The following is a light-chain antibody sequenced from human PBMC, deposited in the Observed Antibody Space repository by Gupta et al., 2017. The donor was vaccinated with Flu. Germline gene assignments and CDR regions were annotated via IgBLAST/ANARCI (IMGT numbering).Light chain of an antibody. CDR1: QAITIY. J-gene: IGKJ1*01. Sequence: DIQMTQSPSSLSASVGDRVTITCRASQAITIYLNWYQQRPGKVPSLLIYNTSILQSGVPSRFSGSGSGTDFTLTITSLQPEDFATYFCQQNDSTSWTFGQGTKV. CDR3: QQNDSTSWT. V-gene: IGKV1-39*01. CDR2: NTS.